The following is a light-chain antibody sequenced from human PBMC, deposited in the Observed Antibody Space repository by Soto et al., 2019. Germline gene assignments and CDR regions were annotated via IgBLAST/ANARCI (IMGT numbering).Light chain of an antibody. CDR1: QSVSNNY. CDR2: GAS. J-gene: IGKJ1*01. V-gene: IGKV3-20*01. CDR3: QQYGSSGT. Sequence: ILLPPSPGTLSLSAGESATLSCRASQSVSNNYLAWYQQNPGHAPSVLTYGASNRATGIPDRFSGSGSGTDFTLTISRLEPEEFAVYYCQQYGSSGTFGQGTKVDIK.